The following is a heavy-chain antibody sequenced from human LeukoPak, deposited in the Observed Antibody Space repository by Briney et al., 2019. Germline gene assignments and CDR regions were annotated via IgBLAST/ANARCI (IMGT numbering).Heavy chain of an antibody. V-gene: IGHV4-59*01. Sequence: SETLSLTCTVSGGSISSYYWSWIRQPPGKGLEWIGYIYYSGSTNYNPSLKSRVTISVDTSKNQFSLKLSSVTAADTAVYYCARGDYSNYGVYYYYYYMDVWGKGTTVTVSS. CDR2: IYYSGST. J-gene: IGHJ6*03. D-gene: IGHD4-11*01. CDR1: GGSISSYY. CDR3: ARGDYSNYGVYYYYYYMDV.